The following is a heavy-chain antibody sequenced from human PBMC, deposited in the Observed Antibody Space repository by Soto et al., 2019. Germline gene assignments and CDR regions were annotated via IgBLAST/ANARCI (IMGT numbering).Heavy chain of an antibody. Sequence: GGSLRLSCAASGFTFSSYAMSWVRQAPGKGLEWVSAISGSGGSTYYADSVKGRFTISRDNSKNTLYLQMNSLRAEDTAVYYCAKRYCSGGSCFPINFDYWGQGTLVTVSS. D-gene: IGHD2-15*01. J-gene: IGHJ4*02. CDR1: GFTFSSYA. CDR2: ISGSGGST. CDR3: AKRYCSGGSCFPINFDY. V-gene: IGHV3-23*01.